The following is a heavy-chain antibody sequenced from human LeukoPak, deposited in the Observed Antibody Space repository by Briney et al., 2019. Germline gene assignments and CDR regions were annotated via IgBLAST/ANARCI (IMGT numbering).Heavy chain of an antibody. Sequence: GGSLRLSCAASGFTVSSNYMSWVRQAPGKGLEWVSVIYSGGSTYYADSVKGRFTISRDNSKNTLYLQMNSLRAEDTAVYYYARDSIVGATTAWGQGTLVTVSS. J-gene: IGHJ4*02. CDR3: ARDSIVGATTA. CDR2: IYSGGST. D-gene: IGHD1-26*01. V-gene: IGHV3-53*01. CDR1: GFTVSSNY.